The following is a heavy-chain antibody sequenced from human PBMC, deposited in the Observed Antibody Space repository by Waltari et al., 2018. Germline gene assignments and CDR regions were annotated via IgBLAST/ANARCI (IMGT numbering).Heavy chain of an antibody. CDR2: VEPEDGET. CDR1: GYTFTDYY. CDR3: ATAYYYDSSGYYYHWYFDL. J-gene: IGHJ2*01. D-gene: IGHD3-22*01. Sequence: EVQLVQSGAEVKKPGATVKISCKASGYTFTDYYMHWVQQAPGKGLEWMGRVEPEDGETRDAAKFQGRVTITADTSTDTAYMELSSLRSEDTAVYYCATAYYYDSSGYYYHWYFDLWGRGTLVTVSS. V-gene: IGHV1-69-2*01.